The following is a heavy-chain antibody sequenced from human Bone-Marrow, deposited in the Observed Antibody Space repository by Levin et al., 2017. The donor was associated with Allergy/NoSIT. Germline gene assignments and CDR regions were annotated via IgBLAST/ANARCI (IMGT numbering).Heavy chain of an antibody. V-gene: IGHV3-23*01. J-gene: IGHJ6*03. CDR2: ISGSGGST. D-gene: IGHD3-10*01. CDR1: GFTFSSYA. Sequence: LSLTCAASGFTFSSYAMSWVRQAPGKGLEWVSAISGSGGSTYYADSVKGRFTISRDNSKNTLYLQMNSLRAEDTAVYYCAKEGYYGSGSDYYYMDGWGKGTTVTVSS. CDR3: AKEGYYGSGSDYYYMDG.